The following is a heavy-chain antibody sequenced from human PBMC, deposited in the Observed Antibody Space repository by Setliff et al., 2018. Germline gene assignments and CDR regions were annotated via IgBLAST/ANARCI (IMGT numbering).Heavy chain of an antibody. CDR1: GFTFSSYG. J-gene: IGHJ6*02. Sequence: GGSLRLSCAASGFTFSSYGMHWVRQAPGKGLEWVAFIRYDGSNKYYADSVKGRFTISRDNSKNTLYLQMNSLRAEDTAVYYCAKDGDYNFWSGGSCPYGMDVWGQGTTVTVSS. CDR2: IRYDGSNK. V-gene: IGHV3-30*02. D-gene: IGHD3-3*01. CDR3: AKDGDYNFWSGGSCPYGMDV.